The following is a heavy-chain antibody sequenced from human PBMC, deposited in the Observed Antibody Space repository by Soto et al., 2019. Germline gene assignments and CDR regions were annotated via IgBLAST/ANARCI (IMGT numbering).Heavy chain of an antibody. CDR1: GYSFTSYW. CDR3: ARGVVEAVVVSDVFYS. CDR2: IYPGDSDT. Sequence: PGESLKISCKGSGYSFTSYWIGWVRQMPGKGLEWMGIIYPGDSDTRYSPSFQGQVTISADKSISTAYLQWSSLKASDTALYYCARGVVEAVVVSDVFYSGAKGTRVPASS. J-gene: IGHJ6*04. D-gene: IGHD2-15*01. V-gene: IGHV5-51*01.